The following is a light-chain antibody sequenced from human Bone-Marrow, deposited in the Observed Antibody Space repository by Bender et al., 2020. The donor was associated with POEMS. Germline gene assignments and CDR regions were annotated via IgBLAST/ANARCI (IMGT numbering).Light chain of an antibody. J-gene: IGLJ2*01. Sequence: SYVLTQPPSVSVAPGQTATFTCGGINIGGKTVHWYQQKPGQAPVLVIYEDSKRPSGIPERFSGSRSGTMATLTNSGVHVEDEADYYRYATESSGNQRLVGGGTKLTVL. CDR1: IGGKTV. CDR2: EDS. CDR3: YATESSGNQRL. V-gene: IGLV3-10*01.